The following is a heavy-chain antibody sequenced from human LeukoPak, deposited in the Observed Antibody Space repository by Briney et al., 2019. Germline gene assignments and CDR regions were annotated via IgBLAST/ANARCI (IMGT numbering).Heavy chain of an antibody. CDR1: GFTFSNYA. CDR2: IKRKTDGGTT. CDR3: TTAPASVDY. V-gene: IGHV3-15*01. Sequence: PGGSPRLSCAASGFTFSNYAMSWVRQAPGKGLEWVGRIKRKTDGGTTDYAAPVKGRFSISREDSKNTLYLQMNSLKTEDTGVYYCTTAPASVDYWGQGTLVIVSS. J-gene: IGHJ4*02.